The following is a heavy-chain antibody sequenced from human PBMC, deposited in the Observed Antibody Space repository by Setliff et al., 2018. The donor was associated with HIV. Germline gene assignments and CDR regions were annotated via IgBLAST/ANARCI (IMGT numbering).Heavy chain of an antibody. CDR2: MYHSGST. D-gene: IGHD6-13*01. Sequence: SETLSLTCAVSGYSISSGYYWGWIRQPPGKGLEWIGSMYHSGSTYYNPSLKSRLTIPVDTSKNQFSLKLSSATAADTAVYYCARVSCSSWYSIPRYYYYSMDVWGNGTTVTVSS. V-gene: IGHV4-38-2*01. CDR1: GYSISSGYY. J-gene: IGHJ6*03. CDR3: ARVSCSSWYSIPRYYYYSMDV.